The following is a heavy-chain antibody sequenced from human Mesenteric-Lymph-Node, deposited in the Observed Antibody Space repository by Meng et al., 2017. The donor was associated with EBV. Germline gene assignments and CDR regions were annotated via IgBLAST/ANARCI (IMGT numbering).Heavy chain of an antibody. CDR3: ARVPDDYIWGSYRNFFDY. CDR2: IRAYNGNT. CDR1: GYTFTSYG. J-gene: IGHJ4*02. D-gene: IGHD3-16*02. V-gene: IGHV1-18*01. Sequence: QVQLVQSGAEVKKPVASVKVSCKASGYTFTSYGISWVRQAPGQGLEWMGWIRAYNGNTNYAQKLQGRVTMTTDTSTSTAYMELRSLRSDDTAVYYCARVPDDYIWGSYRNFFDYWGQGTLVTVSS.